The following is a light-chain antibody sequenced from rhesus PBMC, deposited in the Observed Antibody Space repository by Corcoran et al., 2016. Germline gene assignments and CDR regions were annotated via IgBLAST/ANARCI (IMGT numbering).Light chain of an antibody. CDR2: RAS. V-gene: IGKV1-69*01. CDR1: QGISNW. J-gene: IGKJ3*01. Sequence: DIQMTQSPSSLSASVGDRVTITCRASQGISNWLAWYQQKPGKAPKLRIYRASNLETGVPSRFSGRESGTDFTFIIRSLQPENIATYYCKQHGNAPFTFGPGTKLDIK. CDR3: KQHGNAPFT.